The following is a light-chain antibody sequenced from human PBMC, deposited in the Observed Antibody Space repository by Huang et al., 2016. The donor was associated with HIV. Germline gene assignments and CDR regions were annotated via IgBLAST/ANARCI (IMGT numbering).Light chain of an antibody. Sequence: EIVLTQSPATLSLSPGDRATLSCRASQRISNYLAWYQQRPGQAPRLLIYDASNRATGIPARFRGSGSGTDFTLTISSLEPEDFAVYYCQQRSSWPPFTFGPGTKVDI. V-gene: IGKV3-11*01. CDR2: DAS. CDR3: QQRSSWPPFT. J-gene: IGKJ3*01. CDR1: QRISNY.